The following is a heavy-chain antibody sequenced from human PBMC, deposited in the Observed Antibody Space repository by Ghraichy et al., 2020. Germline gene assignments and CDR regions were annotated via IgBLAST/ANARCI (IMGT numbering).Heavy chain of an antibody. V-gene: IGHV3-21*01. Sequence: GGSLRLSCAASGFTFSSYSMNWVRQAPGKGLEWVSSIGSSSSYIYYADSVKGRFTISRDNAKNSLYLQMNSLRAEDTAVYYCATTVAHYYYYGMDVWGQGTTVTVSS. CDR1: GFTFSSYS. J-gene: IGHJ6*02. CDR3: ATTVAHYYYYGMDV. CDR2: IGSSSSYI. D-gene: IGHD4-23*01.